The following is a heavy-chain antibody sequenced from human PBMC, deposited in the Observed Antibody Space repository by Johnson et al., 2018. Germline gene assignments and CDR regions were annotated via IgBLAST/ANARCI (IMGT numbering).Heavy chain of an antibody. Sequence: VQLVESGGGLMQPGGSLRLSCAASGFTVSSNYMSWVRQAPGKGLEWVSVIYSGGRTYYADSVEGRFTISRDNSKNTLYLQMNSLRVEDTAVYSCARGKQQQLGWFDPGGQGTLVTVSS. V-gene: IGHV3-53*01. D-gene: IGHD6-13*01. CDR2: IYSGGRT. CDR3: ARGKQQQLGWFDP. J-gene: IGHJ5*02. CDR1: GFTVSSNY.